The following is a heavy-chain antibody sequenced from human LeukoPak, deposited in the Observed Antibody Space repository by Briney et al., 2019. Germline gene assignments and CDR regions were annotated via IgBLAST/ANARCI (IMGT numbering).Heavy chain of an antibody. V-gene: IGHV4-34*01. CDR1: IDSFTNYY. Sequence: RTSETLSLTCAVYIDSFTNYYWNWIRQTPGKGLEWIGEVNDSGGTNINPSLRSRVILSVDTSKNQFSLKLISVTAADTAVYYCAAADGTGYFDYWGQGTLVTVSS. CDR3: AAADGTGYFDY. J-gene: IGHJ4*02. CDR2: VNDSGGT. D-gene: IGHD6-13*01.